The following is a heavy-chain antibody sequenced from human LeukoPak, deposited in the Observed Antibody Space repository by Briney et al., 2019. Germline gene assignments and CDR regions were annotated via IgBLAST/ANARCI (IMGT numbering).Heavy chain of an antibody. J-gene: IGHJ4*02. CDR3: ARGQVTGTTNDY. CDR2: ISSSGSTI. CDR1: GFTFSSYE. D-gene: IGHD1-7*01. Sequence: GGSLRLSCAASGFTFSSYEMNWVRQAPGKGLEWVSYISSSGSTIYYADSVKGRFTISRDNAKNSLYLQMNSLRAEDTAVYYCARGQVTGTTNDYRGQGTLVTVSS. V-gene: IGHV3-48*03.